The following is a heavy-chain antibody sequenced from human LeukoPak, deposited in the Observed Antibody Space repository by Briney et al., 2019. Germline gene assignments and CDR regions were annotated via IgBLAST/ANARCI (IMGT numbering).Heavy chain of an antibody. CDR3: AKAPITMIVVVMSYYFDY. CDR2: IRYDGNNK. V-gene: IGHV3-30*02. J-gene: IGHJ4*02. D-gene: IGHD3-22*01. Sequence: GGSLRLSCGASGFTFSSYGMHWVRQAPGKGLEWVAFIRYDGNNKYQPDSVKGRFTISRDNSKNTLYLQMNSLRAEDTAVYYCAKAPITMIVVVMSYYFDYWGQGTLVTVSS. CDR1: GFTFSSYG.